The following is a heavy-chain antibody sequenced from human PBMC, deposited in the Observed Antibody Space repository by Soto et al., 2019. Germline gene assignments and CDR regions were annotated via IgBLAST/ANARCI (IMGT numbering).Heavy chain of an antibody. CDR2: ISAYNGNT. CDR3: ARDRTVGLVDY. V-gene: IGHV1-18*01. CDR1: GYTFTSYG. J-gene: IGHJ4*02. D-gene: IGHD6-19*01. Sequence: QVQLVQSGAEVKKPGASVKVSCKASGYTFTSYGISWVRQAPGQGLEWMGWISAYNGNTKYEQKLQGSVTMTTDTSTSNAYTEVRCLRADDKSVYDSARDRTVGLVDYGGQGPLVTLSS.